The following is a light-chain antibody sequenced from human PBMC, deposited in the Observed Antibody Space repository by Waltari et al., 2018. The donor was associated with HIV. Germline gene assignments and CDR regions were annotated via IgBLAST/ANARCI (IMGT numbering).Light chain of an antibody. CDR2: WAT. CDR1: QTVLYSSNKKNF. J-gene: IGKJ2*01. Sequence: DIVMTQSPDSLAVPLGERGTITCNSSQTVLYSSNKKNFLSWYQQKPGQPPKLLISWATTRDSGVPDRFSGSGSGTDFTLTVSSLQAEDVAFYYCQQYYSTPYTFGRGTKV. CDR3: QQYYSTPYT. V-gene: IGKV4-1*01.